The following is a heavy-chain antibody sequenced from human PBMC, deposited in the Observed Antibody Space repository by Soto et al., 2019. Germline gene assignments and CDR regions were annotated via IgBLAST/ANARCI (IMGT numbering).Heavy chain of an antibody. CDR2: IYYSGST. CDR3: ARERFGFDY. Sequence: SETLSLTCTVSGGSVSSGSYYWSWIRQPPGKGLEWIGYIYYSGSTNYNPSLKSRVTISVDTSKNQFSLKLSSVTAADTAVYYCARERFGFDYWGQGTLVTVSS. J-gene: IGHJ4*02. CDR1: GGSVSSGSYY. V-gene: IGHV4-61*01. D-gene: IGHD3-10*01.